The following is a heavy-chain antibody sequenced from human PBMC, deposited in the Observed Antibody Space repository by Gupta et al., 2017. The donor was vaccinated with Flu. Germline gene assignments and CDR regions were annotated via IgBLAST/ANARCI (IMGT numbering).Heavy chain of an antibody. J-gene: IGHJ6*02. CDR1: GYTFTGYY. D-gene: IGHD2-21*02. CDR2: INPNSGGT. Sequence: QVQLVQSGAEVKKPGASVKVSCKASGYTFTGYYMHWVRQAPGQGLEWMGWINPNSGGTNYAQKFQGRVTMTRDTSISTAYMELSRLRSDDTAVYYCARGGKLVVTAIGYGMDVWGQGTTVTVSS. CDR3: ARGGKLVVTAIGYGMDV. V-gene: IGHV1-2*02.